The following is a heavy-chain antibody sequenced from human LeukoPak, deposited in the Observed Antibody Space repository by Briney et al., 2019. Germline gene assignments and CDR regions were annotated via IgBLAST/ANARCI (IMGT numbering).Heavy chain of an antibody. CDR2: INPNSGGT. D-gene: IGHD2-2*02. CDR1: GYTFTGYY. CDR3: ARASIVVVPAAIGY. Sequence: ASVKVSCKASGYTFTGYYMHWVRQAPGQGLEWMGWINPNSGGTNYAQKFRGRVTMTRDTSISTPYMELSRLRSDDTAVYYCARASIVVVPAAIGYWGQGTLVTVSS. J-gene: IGHJ4*02. V-gene: IGHV1-2*02.